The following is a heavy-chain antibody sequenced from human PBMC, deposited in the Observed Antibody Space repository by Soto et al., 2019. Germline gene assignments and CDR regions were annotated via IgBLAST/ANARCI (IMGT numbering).Heavy chain of an antibody. J-gene: IGHJ5*02. CDR1: GFTFSSYA. CDR3: ARDGALPVWYNWNVRGWFDP. D-gene: IGHD1-1*01. CDR2: ISYDGSNK. V-gene: IGHV3-30-3*01. Sequence: QVQLVESGGGVVQPGRSLRLSCAASGFTFSSYAMHWVRQAPGKGLEWVAVISYDGSNKYYADSVKGRFTISRDNSKNTLYLQMNSLRAEDTAVYYCARDGALPVWYNWNVRGWFDPWGQGTLVTVSS.